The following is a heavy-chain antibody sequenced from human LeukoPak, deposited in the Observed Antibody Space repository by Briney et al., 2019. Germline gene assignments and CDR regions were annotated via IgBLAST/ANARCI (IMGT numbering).Heavy chain of an antibody. CDR2: IWYDGSNK. CDR3: ARGLTSSTWRGHHSYFVL. Sequence: PGGSLRVSCAASGFTFSSYGMHWVRQAPGKGLEWVAVIWYDGSNKYYADSVKGRFTISRDNSKNTLYLQMNSLRAEDTAVDYCARGLTSSTWRGHHSYFVLGGRGPLVSVSS. CDR1: GFTFSSYG. J-gene: IGHJ2*01. V-gene: IGHV3-33*01. D-gene: IGHD1-1*01.